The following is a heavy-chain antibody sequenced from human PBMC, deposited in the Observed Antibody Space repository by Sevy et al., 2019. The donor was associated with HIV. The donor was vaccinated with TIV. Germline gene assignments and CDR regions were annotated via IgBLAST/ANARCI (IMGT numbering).Heavy chain of an antibody. V-gene: IGHV3-13*01. D-gene: IGHD3-10*01. Sequence: GGSLRLSCAASGFTFSSYDMHWVRQVTGQGLEWVSGIGIAGDTYYPCSVMGRFTISRENARNSLDLQMNSLRAVDTAVYYCVRGKNLGELGSWFDPWGQGTLVTVSS. CDR3: VRGKNLGELGSWFDP. J-gene: IGHJ5*02. CDR2: IGIAGDT. CDR1: GFTFSSYD.